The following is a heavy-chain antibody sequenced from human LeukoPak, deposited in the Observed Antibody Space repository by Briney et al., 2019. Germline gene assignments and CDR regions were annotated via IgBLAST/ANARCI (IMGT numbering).Heavy chain of an antibody. CDR3: AKKYSNSWPAFDY. CDR2: ISGTGGSR. D-gene: IGHD4-11*01. CDR1: GFTFSSND. Sequence: PGGSLRLSCAASGFTFSSNDMSGVRQAPGKGLEWVSGISGTGGSRSYADSVKGRFTISRDNSKNTLFLQMSSLRAEDTAVYYCAKKYSNSWPAFDYWGQGTLVTVSS. J-gene: IGHJ4*02. V-gene: IGHV3-23*01.